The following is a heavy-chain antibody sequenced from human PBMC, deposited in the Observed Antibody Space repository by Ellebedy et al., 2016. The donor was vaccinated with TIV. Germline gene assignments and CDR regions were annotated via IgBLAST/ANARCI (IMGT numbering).Heavy chain of an antibody. J-gene: IGHJ4*02. CDR2: ISWDGGST. Sequence: GGSLRLSXAASGFTFDDYTMHWVRQAPGKGLEWVSLISWDGGSTYYADSVKGRFTISRDNSKNTLYLQMNSLRAEDTAVYYCAKLFGRIVVVVAAYFDYWGQGTLVTVSS. CDR3: AKLFGRIVVVVAAYFDY. D-gene: IGHD2-15*01. V-gene: IGHV3-43*01. CDR1: GFTFDDYT.